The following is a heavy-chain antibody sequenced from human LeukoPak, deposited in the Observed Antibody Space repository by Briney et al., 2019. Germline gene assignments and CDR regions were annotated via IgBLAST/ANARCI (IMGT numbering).Heavy chain of an antibody. CDR3: ATGAYCDH. J-gene: IGHJ4*02. CDR2: INGIGGST. CDR1: GFTFSNYA. V-gene: IGHV3-23*01. Sequence: PGGSLRLSCAASGFTFSNYAMNWVRQAPGEGLEWVSSINGIGGSTYYADSVKGRFTISRDNSESTLYLQMNGLRAEDTAIYFCATGAYCDHWGQGTLVTVSS.